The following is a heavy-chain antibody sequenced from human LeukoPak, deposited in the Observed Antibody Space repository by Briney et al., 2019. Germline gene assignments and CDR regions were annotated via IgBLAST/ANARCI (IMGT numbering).Heavy chain of an antibody. CDR2: ISSSNSSI. Sequence: PGGSLRLSCAASGFNFSSYSMNWVRQAPGKGLEWVSYISSSNSSIYYAGSVKGRFTISRDNAKNSLYLQMNSLRVEDTAVYYCARANPRDYWGQGTLVTVSS. CDR1: GFNFSSYS. V-gene: IGHV3-48*01. CDR3: ARANPRDY. D-gene: IGHD1-14*01. J-gene: IGHJ4*02.